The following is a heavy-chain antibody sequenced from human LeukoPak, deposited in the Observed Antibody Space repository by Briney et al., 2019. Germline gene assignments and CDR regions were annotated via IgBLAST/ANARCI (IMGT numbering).Heavy chain of an antibody. CDR3: ARTDYDYVWGSYRRYFDY. D-gene: IGHD3-16*02. CDR2: INHSGST. CDR1: GGSLSGYY. J-gene: IGHJ4*02. V-gene: IGHV4-34*01. Sequence: KPSETLSLTCAVYGGSLSGYYWSWIRQPPGKGLEWIGEINHSGSTNHNPSLKSRVTISVDTSKNQFSLKLSSVTAADTAVYYCARTDYDYVWGSYRRYFDYWGQGTLVTVSS.